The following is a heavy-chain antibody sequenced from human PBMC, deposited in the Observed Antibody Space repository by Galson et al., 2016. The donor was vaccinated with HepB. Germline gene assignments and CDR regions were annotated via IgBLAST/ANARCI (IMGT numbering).Heavy chain of an antibody. Sequence: SETLSLTCTVSGDSISNYYWSWIRQSPGKGLEGIGYIYYTGSTDYNPSLKSRVTTSLDTSKNQFSLRLSSVTAADTAIYYWARQQLVSMSHGVDVWGQGSMVTVSS. D-gene: IGHD6-13*01. V-gene: IGHV4-59*01. CDR2: IYYTGST. CDR1: GDSISNYY. CDR3: ARQQLVSMSHGVDV. J-gene: IGHJ6*02.